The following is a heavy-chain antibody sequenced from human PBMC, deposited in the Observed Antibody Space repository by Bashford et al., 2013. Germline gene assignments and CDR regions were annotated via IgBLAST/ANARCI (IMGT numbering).Heavy chain of an antibody. J-gene: IGHJ4*02. D-gene: IGHD4-23*01. V-gene: IGHV1-24*01. CDR2: FDPEDVET. Sequence: ASVKVSCKVSGYTVTELSMHWVRQAPGKGLEWMGGFDPEDVETIYTQKFQGRVTMTMDTSTGTAYMELSGLRSDDTAVYYCTTETAGRLRGCDYWGQGTLVTVSS. CDR3: TTETAGRLRGCDY. CDR1: GYTVTELS.